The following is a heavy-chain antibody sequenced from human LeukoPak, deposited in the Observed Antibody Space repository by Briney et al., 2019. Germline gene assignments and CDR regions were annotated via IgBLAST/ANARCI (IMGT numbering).Heavy chain of an antibody. Sequence: GVSLTLSCAACSFTLCRYDVSGLPQAPGGERVCVSDISGSGGSKWYGDSVRGRYTVCRDNSKNTLYLQMHSLRAEDKAVYYCAKEYFDIVVVPAAVATSGYFDYWGQGTLVTVSS. CDR2: ISGSGGSK. D-gene: IGHD2-2*01. J-gene: IGHJ4*02. CDR3: AKEYFDIVVVPAAVATSGYFDY. CDR1: SFTLCRYD. V-gene: IGHV3-23*01.